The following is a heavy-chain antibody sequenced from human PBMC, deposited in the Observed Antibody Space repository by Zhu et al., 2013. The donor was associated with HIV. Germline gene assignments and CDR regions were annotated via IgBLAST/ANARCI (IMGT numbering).Heavy chain of an antibody. CDR2: IYYSGST. Sequence: QVQLQESGPGLVKPSETLSLTCTVSGGSISSSSYYWGWIRQPPGKGLEWIGSIYYSGSTYYNPSLKSRVTISVDTSKNQFSLKLSSVTAADTAVYYCAREVRSWDAFDIWGQGTMVTVSS. CDR3: AREVRSWDAFDI. V-gene: IGHV4-39*07. CDR1: GGSISSSSYY. D-gene: IGHD6-13*01. J-gene: IGHJ3*02.